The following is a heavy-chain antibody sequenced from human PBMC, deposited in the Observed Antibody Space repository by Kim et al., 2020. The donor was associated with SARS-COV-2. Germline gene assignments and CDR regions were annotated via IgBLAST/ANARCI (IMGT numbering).Heavy chain of an antibody. Sequence: SETLSLTCAVYGGSFSGYYWSWIRQPPGKGLEWIGEINHSGSTNYNPSLKSRVTISVDTSKNQFSLKLSSVTAADTAVYYCARGSERPDGSEYYYDSSGPGRFYYFDYWGQGTLVTVSS. J-gene: IGHJ4*02. V-gene: IGHV4-34*01. CDR3: ARGSERPDGSEYYYDSSGPGRFYYFDY. CDR1: GGSFSGYY. CDR2: INHSGST. D-gene: IGHD3-22*01.